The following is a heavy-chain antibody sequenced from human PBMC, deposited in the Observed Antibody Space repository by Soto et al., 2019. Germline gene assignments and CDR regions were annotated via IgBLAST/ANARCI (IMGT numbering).Heavy chain of an antibody. CDR2: ISGSGGST. Sequence: GSLRLSCAASGFTFSSYAMSWVRQAPGKGLEWVSAISGSGGSTYYADSVKGRFTISRDNSKNTLYLQMNSLRAEDTAVYYCAKVLRDIVVVPAAIVMDVWGKGTTVTVSS. CDR3: AKVLRDIVVVPAAIVMDV. J-gene: IGHJ6*03. D-gene: IGHD2-2*01. V-gene: IGHV3-23*01. CDR1: GFTFSSYA.